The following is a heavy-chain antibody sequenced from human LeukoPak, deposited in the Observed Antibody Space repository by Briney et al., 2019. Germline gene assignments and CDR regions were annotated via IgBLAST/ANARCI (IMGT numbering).Heavy chain of an antibody. Sequence: GGSLRLSCAASGFTFSSYGMHWVRQAPGKGLEWVAVIWYDGSNKYYADSVKGRFTISRDNSKNTLYLQMNSLRAEDTAVYYCARDNITSSSRDYWGQGTLVTVSS. J-gene: IGHJ4*02. CDR2: IWYDGSNK. CDR3: ARDNITSSSRDY. D-gene: IGHD6-13*01. CDR1: GFTFSSYG. V-gene: IGHV3-33*01.